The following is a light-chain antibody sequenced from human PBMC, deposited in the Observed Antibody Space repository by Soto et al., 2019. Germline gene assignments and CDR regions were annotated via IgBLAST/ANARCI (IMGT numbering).Light chain of an antibody. CDR1: QTVGSTY. CDR3: QHYGSSPWT. Sequence: EIVSTQSPGTLALSPGERASLSCGASQTVGSTYVARYQQKPGLAPRLPIYDACSRATAIPDRFSGSGSGTDFTLTISRLEPEDFAVYYCQHYGSSPWTFGQGTKVEL. V-gene: IGKV3D-20*01. CDR2: DAC. J-gene: IGKJ1*01.